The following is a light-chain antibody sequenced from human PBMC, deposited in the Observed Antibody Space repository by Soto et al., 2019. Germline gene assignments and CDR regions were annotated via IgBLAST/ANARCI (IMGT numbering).Light chain of an antibody. J-gene: IGKJ4*01. CDR3: QQYGSSPLT. V-gene: IGKV3-20*01. Sequence: IELTQSPGTLSLSPGERATLSCRASQYVSSSFLAWIQQKPGLAPRLLIYGASSRATGIPDRFSGSGSGTDFTLTISRLEPEDFAVYYCQQYGSSPLTFGGGTKVDIK. CDR2: GAS. CDR1: QYVSSSF.